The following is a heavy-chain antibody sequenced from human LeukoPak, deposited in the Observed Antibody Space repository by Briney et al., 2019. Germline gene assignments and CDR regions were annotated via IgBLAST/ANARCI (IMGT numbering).Heavy chain of an antibody. J-gene: IGHJ4*02. D-gene: IGHD5-12*01. CDR1: GGSISSGDYY. V-gene: IGHV4-30-4*01. CDR3: ARGVAGYDLHY. CDR2: IYYSGST. Sequence: SETLSLTCTVSGGSISSGDYYWSWIRQPPGKGLEWIGYIYYSGSTYYNPSLKSRVTISVDTSKNLFSLKLTSVTAADTAVYYSARGVAGYDLHYWGQGTLVTVSS.